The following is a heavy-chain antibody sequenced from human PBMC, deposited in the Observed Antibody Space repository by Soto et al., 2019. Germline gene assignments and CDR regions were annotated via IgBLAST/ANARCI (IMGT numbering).Heavy chain of an antibody. J-gene: IGHJ3*02. D-gene: IGHD6-13*01. CDR1: GDSISTFY. Sequence: QVQLQESGPRLVKPSENLSLTCTVSGDSISTFYWSWVRQPPGKGLEWIGHVYYIGTTKYNPSLASRVTISVDTSKNPFFLKVRSVTAEDTAVYYGARVRSSSWLDASDIWGQGTMVTVS. V-gene: IGHV4-59*08. CDR2: VYYIGTT. CDR3: ARVRSSSWLDASDI.